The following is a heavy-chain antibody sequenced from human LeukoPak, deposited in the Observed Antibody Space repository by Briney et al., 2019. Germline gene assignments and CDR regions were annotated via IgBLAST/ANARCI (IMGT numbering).Heavy chain of an antibody. D-gene: IGHD3-16*02. CDR1: GGSFSGYY. J-gene: IGHJ4*02. CDR3: ARGTSYCYVWGSYRCPFDY. V-gene: IGHV4-34*01. CDR2: INHSGST. Sequence: SETLSLTCAVYGGSFSGYYWSWIRQPPGKGLEWIGEINHSGSTNYNPSLKSRVTISVDTSKNQFSLKLSSVTAADTAVYYCARGTSYCYVWGSYRCPFDYWGQGTLVTVSS.